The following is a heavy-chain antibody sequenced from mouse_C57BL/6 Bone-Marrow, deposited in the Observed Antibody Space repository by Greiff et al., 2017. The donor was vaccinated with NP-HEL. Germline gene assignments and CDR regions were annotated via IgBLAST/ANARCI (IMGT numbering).Heavy chain of an antibody. J-gene: IGHJ1*03. CDR2: IYPGDGDT. CDR1: GYAFSSSW. CDR3: ARPMDWYFDV. Sequence: VQLQESGPELVKPGASVKISCKASGYAFSSSWMNWVKQRPGKGLEWIGRIYPGDGDTNYNGKFKGKATMTADKSSSTAYMQLSSLTSEDSAVYFCARPMDWYFDVWGTGTTVTVSS. V-gene: IGHV1-82*01. D-gene: IGHD1-1*02.